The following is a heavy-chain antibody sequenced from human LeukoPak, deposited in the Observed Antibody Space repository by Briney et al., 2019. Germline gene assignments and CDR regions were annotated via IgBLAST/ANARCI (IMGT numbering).Heavy chain of an antibody. J-gene: IGHJ4*02. CDR3: ARDPVPATARHFDY. CDR2: TSSDGNIK. Sequence: GRSLRLSCAASGFTFSSYAMHWVRQAPGKGLEWAAVTSSDGNIKYYADSVKGRFTISRDNSKNTLYLQMNSLRGEDTGVYYCARDPVPATARHFDYWGQGTLVTVSS. CDR1: GFTFSSYA. D-gene: IGHD1-1*01. V-gene: IGHV3-30-3*01.